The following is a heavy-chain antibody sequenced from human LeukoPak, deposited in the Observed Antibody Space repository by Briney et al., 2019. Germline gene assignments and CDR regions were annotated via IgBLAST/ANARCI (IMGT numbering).Heavy chain of an antibody. V-gene: IGHV4-39*07. CDR3: ARVRYGTDYYYYYMDV. CDR2: IYHSGST. Sequence: PSETLSLTCTVSGGSISSSSFHWGWIRQPPGKGLEWIGSIYHSGSTDYNTSLKSRVTISVETSKNQFSLKLSSVTAADTAVYYCARVRYGTDYYYYYMDVWGKGTTVTVSS. J-gene: IGHJ6*03. CDR1: GGSISSSSFH. D-gene: IGHD1-26*01.